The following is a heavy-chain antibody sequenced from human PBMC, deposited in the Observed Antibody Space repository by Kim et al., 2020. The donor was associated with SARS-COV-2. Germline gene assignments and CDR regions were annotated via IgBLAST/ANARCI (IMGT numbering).Heavy chain of an antibody. D-gene: IGHD5-18*01. Sequence: SETLSLTCTVSGGSVSSGSYYWSWIRQPPGKGLEWIGYIYYSGSTNYNPSLKSRVTISVDTSKNQFSLKLSSVTAADTAVYYCARADKQLWPLGYWGQGTLVTVSS. CDR2: IYYSGST. CDR1: GGSVSSGSYY. V-gene: IGHV4-61*01. CDR3: ARADKQLWPLGY. J-gene: IGHJ4*02.